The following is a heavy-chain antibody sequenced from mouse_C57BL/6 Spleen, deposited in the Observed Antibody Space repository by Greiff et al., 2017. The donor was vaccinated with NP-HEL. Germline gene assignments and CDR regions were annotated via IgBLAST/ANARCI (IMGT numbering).Heavy chain of an antibody. CDR3: TRDYRYYGSFDY. Sequence: EVQLVESGEGLVKPGGSMKLSCAASGFTFSSYAMSWVRQTPEKRLEWVAYISSGGDYIYYADTVKGRFTISRDNARNTLYLQMSSLKSEDTAMYYCTRDYRYYGSFDYWGQGTTLTVSS. CDR1: GFTFSSYA. J-gene: IGHJ2*01. V-gene: IGHV5-9-1*02. D-gene: IGHD1-1*01. CDR2: ISSGGDYI.